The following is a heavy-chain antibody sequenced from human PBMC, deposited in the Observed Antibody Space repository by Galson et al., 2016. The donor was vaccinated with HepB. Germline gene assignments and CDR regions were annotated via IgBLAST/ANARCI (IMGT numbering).Heavy chain of an antibody. CDR1: GFTLRNYW. CDR3: ARRAGSSWYSDY. D-gene: IGHD6-13*01. Sequence: SLRLSCAASGFTLRNYWMSWVRQAPGKGLEWVANINADGSEKYYVDSVRGRFTISRDNAENSVSLQMNSLRAEDTAVYYCARRAGSSWYSDYWGQGTLVTVSS. J-gene: IGHJ4*02. V-gene: IGHV3-7*01. CDR2: INADGSEK.